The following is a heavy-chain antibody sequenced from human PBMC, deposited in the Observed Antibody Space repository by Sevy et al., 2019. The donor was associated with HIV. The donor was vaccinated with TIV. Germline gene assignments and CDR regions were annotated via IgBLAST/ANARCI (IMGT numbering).Heavy chain of an antibody. Sequence: ASVKVSCKASGYTFTSHGINWVRQAPGQGLEWMGWISSYNGNTNYAHKVQGRVTMTTDTSTSTRYMELRSLRSDDTAVYYCARDRGRSNYSYYGLDVWGQGTTVTVSS. CDR3: ARDRGRSNYSYYGLDV. CDR2: ISSYNGNT. J-gene: IGHJ6*02. V-gene: IGHV1-18*01. CDR1: GYTFTSHG. D-gene: IGHD3-16*01.